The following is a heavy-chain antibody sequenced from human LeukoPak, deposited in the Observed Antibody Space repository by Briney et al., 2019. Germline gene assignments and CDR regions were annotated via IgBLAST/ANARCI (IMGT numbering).Heavy chain of an antibody. V-gene: IGHV3-48*02. D-gene: IGHD6-13*01. CDR1: GFAFGTYS. CDR2: ISSSSSII. Sequence: GGSLRLSCAASGFAFGTYSMNWVRQAPGKGLEWVSYISSSSSIIHYADSVKDRFTISRDNAKNSLYLQMNSLRDKDTAVYYCARVGYSSSYESWGQGTLVTVSS. CDR3: ARVGYSSSYES. J-gene: IGHJ5*02.